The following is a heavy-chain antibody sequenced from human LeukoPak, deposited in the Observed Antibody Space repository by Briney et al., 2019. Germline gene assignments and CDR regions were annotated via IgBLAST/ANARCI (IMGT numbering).Heavy chain of an antibody. D-gene: IGHD1-26*01. CDR1: GFTFDDYG. J-gene: IGHJ4*02. Sequence: GCSLTLSCAASGFTFDDYGVSWVRQAPGKGLEWVSGINWNGGSTGYPDSVKGRFTISRDNAKNSLYLQMNSLRAEDTALYYCARVAIVGAYYFDYWGQGTLVTVSS. V-gene: IGHV3-20*04. CDR2: INWNGGST. CDR3: ARVAIVGAYYFDY.